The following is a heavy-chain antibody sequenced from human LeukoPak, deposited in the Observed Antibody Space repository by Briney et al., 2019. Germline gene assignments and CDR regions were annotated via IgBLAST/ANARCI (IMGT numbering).Heavy chain of an antibody. CDR2: ISSSGSTI. D-gene: IGHD2-2*01. CDR3: ARGNIGYCSSTSCYEGDY. Sequence: PGGSLRLSCAASGFTFSDYYMSWIRQAPGKGLEWVSYISSSGSTIYYADSVKGRFTISRDNAKNSLYLQMNSLRAEDTAVYYCARGNIGYCSSTSCYEGDYWGQGTLVTVSS. CDR1: GFTFSDYY. V-gene: IGHV3-11*04. J-gene: IGHJ4*02.